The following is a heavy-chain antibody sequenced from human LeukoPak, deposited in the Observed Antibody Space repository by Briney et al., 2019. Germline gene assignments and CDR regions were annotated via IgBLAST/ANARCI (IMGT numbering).Heavy chain of an antibody. CDR2: IYSSGTT. Sequence: PGGSHRLSCAASGFTVSRNYMSWDRQAPGKGLEWVSIIYSSGTTYYADSVKGRFTISRDYSKNTLYLQMNSLRAEDTAVYYCARHPGSAYYYYYYMDVWGKGTTVTVSS. J-gene: IGHJ6*03. CDR1: GFTVSRNY. D-gene: IGHD1-14*01. CDR3: ARHPGSAYYYYYYMDV. V-gene: IGHV3-53*01.